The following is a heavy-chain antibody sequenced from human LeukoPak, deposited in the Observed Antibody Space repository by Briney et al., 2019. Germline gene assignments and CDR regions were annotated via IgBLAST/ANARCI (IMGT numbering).Heavy chain of an antibody. CDR3: VRRVAGSGYRDS. Sequence: SETLSLTCAVHGGSFSGYYWSWIRQPPGKGLEWIGEINHSGSTNYNPSLKSRVTISVDTSKNQFSLKLSSVTAADTADYYCVRRVAGSGYRDSWGQGTLVTVSS. V-gene: IGHV4-34*01. CDR1: GGSFSGYY. J-gene: IGHJ4*02. D-gene: IGHD3-22*01. CDR2: INHSGST.